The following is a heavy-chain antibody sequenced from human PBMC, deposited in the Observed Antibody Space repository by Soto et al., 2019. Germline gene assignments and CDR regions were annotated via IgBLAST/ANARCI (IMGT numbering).Heavy chain of an antibody. CDR2: IYCSGST. CDR3: ARLSRLQLALDAFDI. D-gene: IGHD6-13*01. CDR1: GGSISSSGYY. V-gene: IGHV4-39*02. Sequence: QLQLQESGPGLVKPSETLSPICTVSGGSISSSGYYWGWIRQPPGKGLEWIGSIYCSGSTYYNPSLKSRVTISVDTSKNHFSLKLTSVTAADTAVYYCARLSRLQLALDAFDIWGQGTVVTVSS. J-gene: IGHJ3*02.